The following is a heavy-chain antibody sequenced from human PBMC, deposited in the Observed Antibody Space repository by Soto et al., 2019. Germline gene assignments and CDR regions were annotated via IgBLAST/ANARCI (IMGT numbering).Heavy chain of an antibody. CDR3: ARESYGDSLYYFDY. CDR2: ISGTSSYT. J-gene: IGHJ4*02. Sequence: QVQLVESGGGLVKPGGSLRLPCAAYGFTFSEYNMSGFRQAPGKGLQWVSYISGTSSYTKYADSVKGPFTISRANAKNSLYLQMNSLKAEDTAVYYCARESYGDSLYYFDYWGQGNMVTASS. D-gene: IGHD4-17*01. CDR1: GFTFSEYN. V-gene: IGHV3-11*06.